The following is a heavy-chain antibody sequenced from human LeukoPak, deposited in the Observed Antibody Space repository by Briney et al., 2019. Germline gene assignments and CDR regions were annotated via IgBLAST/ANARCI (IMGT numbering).Heavy chain of an antibody. CDR3: ARDGSGGGWRYFDC. Sequence: PGRSLRLSCVASGFSFSNYGFHWVRQAPGKGGEWVADIYYDGHTKYYGDTVKGRFTISRDNSENTLFLQMNSLRAEDTAVYYCARDGSGGGWRYFDCWGEGALVTVSS. V-gene: IGHV3-33*01. CDR1: GFSFSNYG. J-gene: IGHJ4*02. D-gene: IGHD6-19*01. CDR2: IYYDGHTK.